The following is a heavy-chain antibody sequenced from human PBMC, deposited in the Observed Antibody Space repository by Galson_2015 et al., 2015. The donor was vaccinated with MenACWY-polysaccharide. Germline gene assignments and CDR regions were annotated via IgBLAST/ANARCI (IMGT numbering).Heavy chain of an antibody. Sequence: SLRLSCAASGFTFSSYAMNWVRQAPGKGLEWVSAISNSGGSTYYADSVKGLFTISRDNSKNTLFLQMNSLRVEDTAVYYCARVQGGYSNDWHHPYYFDYWGQGTLVTVSS. D-gene: IGHD6-13*01. CDR3: ARVQGGYSNDWHHPYYFDY. V-gene: IGHV3-23*01. CDR2: ISNSGGST. CDR1: GFTFSSYA. J-gene: IGHJ4*02.